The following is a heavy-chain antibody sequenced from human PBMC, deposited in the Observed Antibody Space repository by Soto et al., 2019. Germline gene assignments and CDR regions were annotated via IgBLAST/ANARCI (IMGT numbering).Heavy chain of an antibody. V-gene: IGHV3-74*01. Sequence: EVQLVESGGGLVQPGGSLRLSCAASGFSFSSYWMHWVRQAPGKGLVWVSRIKTDGSSTDYADSVKGRFTISRDNAKNMLYLQMNSLRAEDTAVYYCAKREGNTYGLFHWGQGTLVTVSS. CDR1: GFSFSSYW. J-gene: IGHJ4*02. CDR2: IKTDGSST. CDR3: AKREGNTYGLFH. D-gene: IGHD5-18*01.